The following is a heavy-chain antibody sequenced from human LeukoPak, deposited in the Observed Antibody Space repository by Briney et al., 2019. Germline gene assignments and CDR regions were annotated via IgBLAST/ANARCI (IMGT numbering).Heavy chain of an antibody. CDR2: SGASGGST. J-gene: IGHJ4*02. D-gene: IGHD3-9*01. Sequence: PRGCLRLSCAASGFTFSSYAMSRVRQATGKGLEWVSGSGASGGSTSYADYMKGRFTISRDNSKNTLYLQMNSLRTEDTAVYYCAKAEGYDILTGLDYWGQGTLVTVSS. CDR3: AKAEGYDILTGLDY. V-gene: IGHV3-23*01. CDR1: GFTFSSYA.